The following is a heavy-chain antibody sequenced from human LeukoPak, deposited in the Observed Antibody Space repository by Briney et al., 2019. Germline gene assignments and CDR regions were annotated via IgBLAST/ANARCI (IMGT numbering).Heavy chain of an antibody. D-gene: IGHD4-17*01. CDR1: GYTFTSYG. CDR2: ISAYNGNT. V-gene: IGHV1-18*01. J-gene: IGHJ4*02. CDR3: ARTPDYGDSTCFDY. Sequence: GASVKVSCKASGYTFTSYGISWVRQAPGQGLEWMGWISAYNGNTDYAQKLQGRVTMTTDTSTSTAYMELRSLRSDDTAVYYCARTPDYGDSTCFDYWGQGTLVTVSS.